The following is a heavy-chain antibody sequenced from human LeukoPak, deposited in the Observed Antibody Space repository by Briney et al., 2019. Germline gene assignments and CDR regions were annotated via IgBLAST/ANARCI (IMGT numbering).Heavy chain of an antibody. D-gene: IGHD3-9*01. CDR2: IIPIFGTA. Sequence: ASVKVSCKASGGTFSSYAISWVRQAPGQGLEWMGGIIPIFGTANYAQKFQGRVTITADESTSTAYMELSSLRSEDTAVYYCAREEDDVLRYFDWFLHWGQGTLLTVSS. CDR3: AREEDDVLRYFDWFLH. J-gene: IGHJ5*02. V-gene: IGHV1-69*13. CDR1: GGTFSSYA.